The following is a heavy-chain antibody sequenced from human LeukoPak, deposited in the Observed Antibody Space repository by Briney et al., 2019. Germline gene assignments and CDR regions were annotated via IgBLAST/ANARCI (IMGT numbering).Heavy chain of an antibody. V-gene: IGHV3-74*01. Sequence: GGSLRLSCAASGFTFSSYWMHWVRQAPGKGLMWVSRINSDGYSLSYADSVKGRFTISRDNAKNTLYLQMNSLRAEDTAVYHCARLGYTSSYYYFDYWGQGTLVTVSS. CDR3: ARLGYTSSYYYFDY. CDR2: INSDGYSL. CDR1: GFTFSSYW. J-gene: IGHJ4*02. D-gene: IGHD2-2*01.